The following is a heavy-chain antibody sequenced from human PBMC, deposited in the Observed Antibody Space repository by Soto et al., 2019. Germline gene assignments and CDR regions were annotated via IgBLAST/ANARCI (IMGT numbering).Heavy chain of an antibody. CDR2: IIPIFGTA. CDR3: VLGYYYDSSGYYYYGMDV. J-gene: IGHJ6*02. D-gene: IGHD3-22*01. CDR1: GGTFSSYA. V-gene: IGHV1-69*13. Sequence: SVKVSCKASGGTFSSYAISWVRQAPGQGLEWMGGIIPIFGTANYAQKFQGRVTITADESTSTAYMDLSSLRSEDTAVYYCVLGYYYDSSGYYYYGMDVWGQGTTVTVSS.